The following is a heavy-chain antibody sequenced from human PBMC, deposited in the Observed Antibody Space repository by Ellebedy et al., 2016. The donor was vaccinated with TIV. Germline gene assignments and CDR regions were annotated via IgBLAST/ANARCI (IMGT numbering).Heavy chain of an antibody. CDR1: KFNFGDYG. V-gene: IGHV3-30*02. Sequence: PGESLKISCAASKFNFGDYGFHWVRQAPGKGMEWVAFIRYDGTNKYYTDSVKGRFTISRDNSKNTLFLQMNSLRVEDTAVYFCAKDIIQSYYDIGTGGMDVWGQGTTVTVSS. J-gene: IGHJ6*02. CDR3: AKDIIQSYYDIGTGGMDV. CDR2: IRYDGTNK. D-gene: IGHD3-9*01.